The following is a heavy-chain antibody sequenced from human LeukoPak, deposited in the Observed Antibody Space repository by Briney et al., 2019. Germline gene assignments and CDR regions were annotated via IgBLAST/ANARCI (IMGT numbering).Heavy chain of an antibody. CDR2: INTSDSDN. V-gene: IGHV5-51*01. D-gene: IGHD1-14*01. J-gene: IGHJ4*02. CDR1: GYSFTNYW. CDR3: ARFLSGNHSDC. Sequence: GESLKISCKGSGYSFTNYWISWLRQMPGKGLEWMGFINTSDSDNKYSAYFQGQVTISADKSIRTAYLQWSSLAASDTAMYYGARFLSGNHSDCWGQGTLVTVSS.